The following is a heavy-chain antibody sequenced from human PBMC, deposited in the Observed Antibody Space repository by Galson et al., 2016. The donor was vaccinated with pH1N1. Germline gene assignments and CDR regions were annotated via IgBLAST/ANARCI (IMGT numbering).Heavy chain of an antibody. D-gene: IGHD2-15*01. J-gene: IGHJ6*02. CDR1: GFTVSPND. V-gene: IGHV3-53*01. CDR3: ARGYPGFFYYGMDV. CDR2: IYSGGNT. Sequence: SLRLSCAASGFTVSPNDMSWFRQAPGKGLEWVSVIYSGGNTYYTDSVKGRFTISRDSSKNTLYLQMNSLRPEDTAVYYCARGYPGFFYYGMDVWGQGTTVTVSS.